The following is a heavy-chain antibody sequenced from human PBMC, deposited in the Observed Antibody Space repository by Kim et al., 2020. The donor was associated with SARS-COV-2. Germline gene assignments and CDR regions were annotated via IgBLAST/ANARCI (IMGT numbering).Heavy chain of an antibody. J-gene: IGHJ1*01. V-gene: IGHV4-59*13. CDR3: ARGSPPRDSADSETYYYDSSGYPRAEYFQH. CDR2: IYYSGST. D-gene: IGHD3-22*01. Sequence: SETLSLTCTVSGGSISSYYWSWIRQPPGKGLEWIGYIYYSGSTNYNPSLKSRVTISVDTSKNQFSLKLSSVTAADTAVYYCARGSPPRDSADSETYYYDSSGYPRAEYFQHWGQGTLVTVSS. CDR1: GGSISSYY.